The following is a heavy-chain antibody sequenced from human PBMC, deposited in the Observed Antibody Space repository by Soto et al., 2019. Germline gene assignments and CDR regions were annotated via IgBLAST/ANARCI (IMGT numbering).Heavy chain of an antibody. Sequence: PSETLSLTCAVYGGSFSGYYWAWIRQPAGKGLEWIGRIYTSGSTNYNPSLKSRVSMSVDTSKRQFSLKLSSVTAADTAMYYCASRYCSSTACYGYLEYWGQGTLVTVSS. CDR1: GGSFSGYY. CDR2: IYTSGST. V-gene: IGHV4-59*10. D-gene: IGHD2-2*01. J-gene: IGHJ4*02. CDR3: ASRYCSSTACYGYLEY.